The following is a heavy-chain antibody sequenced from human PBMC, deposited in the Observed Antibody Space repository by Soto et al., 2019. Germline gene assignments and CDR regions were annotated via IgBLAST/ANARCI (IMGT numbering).Heavy chain of an antibody. Sequence: EVQLLESGGALVQPGGSLRLSCAASGFTFSSYAMSWVHQAPGKGLEWVSLISGSGGGTYYADSVKGRFTISRDNVKNTLYLQMNSLRAEDTAVFYCAKHLSNGSPDYWGQGTLVTVSS. CDR1: GFTFSSYA. CDR3: AKHLSNGSPDY. V-gene: IGHV3-23*01. D-gene: IGHD2-8*01. CDR2: ISGSGGGT. J-gene: IGHJ4*02.